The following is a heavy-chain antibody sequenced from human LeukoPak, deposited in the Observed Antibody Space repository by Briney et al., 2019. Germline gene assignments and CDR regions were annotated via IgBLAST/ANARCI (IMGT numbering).Heavy chain of an antibody. CDR3: ARVAAAGTRVYYYYYMDV. V-gene: IGHV3-30*03. Sequence: PGGSLRLSCAASGFTFSSYWMSWVRQAPGKGLEWVAVISYDGSNKYYADSVKGRFTISRDNSKNTLYLQMNSLRAEDTAVYYCARVAAAGTRVYYYYYMDVWGKGTTVTISS. D-gene: IGHD6-13*01. CDR2: ISYDGSNK. J-gene: IGHJ6*03. CDR1: GFTFSSYW.